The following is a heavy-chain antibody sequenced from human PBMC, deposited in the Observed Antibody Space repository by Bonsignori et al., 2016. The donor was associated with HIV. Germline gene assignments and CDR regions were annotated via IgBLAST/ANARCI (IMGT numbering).Heavy chain of an antibody. D-gene: IGHD6-6*01. J-gene: IGHJ4*02. V-gene: IGHV3-48*03. CDR2: ISSSGSTI. CDR1: GFTFSSYE. CDR3: ARVVRAPDSSSSDY. Sequence: GGSLRLSCVASGFTFSSYEMNWVRQAPGKGLEWVSYISSSGSTIYYADSVKGRFTISRDNAKNSLYLQMNSLRAEDTAVYYCARVVRAPDSSSSDYWGQGTLVTVSS.